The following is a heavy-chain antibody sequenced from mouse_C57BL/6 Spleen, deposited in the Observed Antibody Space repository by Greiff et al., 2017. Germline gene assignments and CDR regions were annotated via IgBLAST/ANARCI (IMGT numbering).Heavy chain of an antibody. CDR1: GYAFTNYL. J-gene: IGHJ2*01. CDR3: ARSPYYSNPGYFDY. V-gene: IGHV1-54*01. CDR2: INPGSGGT. Sequence: VQLVESGAELVRPGTSVKVSCKASGYAFTNYLIEWVKQRPGQGLEWIGVINPGSGGTNYNEKFKGKATLTADKSSSTAYMQLSSLTSEDSAVYFCARSPYYSNPGYFDYWGQGTTLTVSS. D-gene: IGHD2-5*01.